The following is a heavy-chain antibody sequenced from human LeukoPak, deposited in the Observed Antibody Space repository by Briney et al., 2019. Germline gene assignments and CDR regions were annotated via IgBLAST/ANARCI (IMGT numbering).Heavy chain of an antibody. D-gene: IGHD2-21*01. J-gene: IGHJ3*01. CDR3: ARSRIPDACEV. CDR2: ISSSGSTI. CDR1: GFTPSSYD. V-gene: IGHV3-48*03. Sequence: GGSLRLSCAASGFTPSSYDMDWVRQAPGKGLEWLSYISSSGSTIHYSDSVKGRFSISRDNAKYSVYLQMNSLRAEDTAVYYCARSRIPDACEVWGQRTMVTVSS.